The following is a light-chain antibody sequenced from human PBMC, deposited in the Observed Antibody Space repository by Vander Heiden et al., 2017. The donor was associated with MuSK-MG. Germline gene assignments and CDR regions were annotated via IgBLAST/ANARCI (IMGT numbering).Light chain of an antibody. CDR1: QGIGND. J-gene: IGKJ2*02. Sequence: DIQMTQSPSSLSASVGHRVTITCRASQGIGNDLSWYQQRPGKAPKSLIHATSTLRRGVPSKFSGSGSGTDFTLTITSLQPEDFATYYCQQDDSYPCTFGQGTKLEIK. V-gene: IGKV1-16*02. CDR3: QQDDSYPCT. CDR2: ATS.